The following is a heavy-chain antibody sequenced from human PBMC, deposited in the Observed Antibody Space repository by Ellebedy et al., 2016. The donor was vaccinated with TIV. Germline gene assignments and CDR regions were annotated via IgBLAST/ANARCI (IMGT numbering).Heavy chain of an antibody. Sequence: SGPTLVKPTETLTLTCTVPGYSVNDARVGWGWLRQPPGKALEWLAHLFSNDEKSYNTSLKSRVTISKDTSKSLVVLTMSNMDPADTATYYCTRISIAAYDFDRWGQGTLVTVSS. J-gene: IGHJ4*02. V-gene: IGHV2-26*01. CDR1: GYSVNDARVG. CDR2: LFSNDEK. D-gene: IGHD6-13*01. CDR3: TRISIAAYDFDR.